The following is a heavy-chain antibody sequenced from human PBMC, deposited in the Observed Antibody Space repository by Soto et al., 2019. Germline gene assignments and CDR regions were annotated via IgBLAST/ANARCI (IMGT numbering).Heavy chain of an antibody. CDR3: ARDVEGSYRIRDYYYYGMDV. CDR2: INPSGGST. D-gene: IGHD1-26*01. J-gene: IGHJ6*02. V-gene: IGHV1-46*01. Sequence: ASVKVSCKASGYTFTSYYMHWVRQAPGQGLEWMGIINPSGGSTSYAQKFQGRVTMTRDTSTSTVYMELSSLRSEDTAVYYCARDVEGSYRIRDYYYYGMDVWGQRTTVTVSS. CDR1: GYTFTSYY.